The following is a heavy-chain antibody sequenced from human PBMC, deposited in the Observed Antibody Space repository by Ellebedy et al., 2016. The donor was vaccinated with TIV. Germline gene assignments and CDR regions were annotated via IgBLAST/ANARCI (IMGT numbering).Heavy chain of an antibody. V-gene: IGHV4-34*01. J-gene: IGHJ5*02. Sequence: GSLRLSXAVYGGSFSGYYWSWIRQPPGKGLEWIGEINHSGSTNYNPSLKSRVTISVDTSKNQFSLKLSSVTAADTAVYYCARVGGQQLVNPWGQGTLVTVSS. CDR2: INHSGST. CDR1: GGSFSGYY. D-gene: IGHD6-13*01. CDR3: ARVGGQQLVNP.